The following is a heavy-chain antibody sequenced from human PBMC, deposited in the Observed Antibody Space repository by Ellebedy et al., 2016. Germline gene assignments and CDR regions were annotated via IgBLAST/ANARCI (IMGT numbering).Heavy chain of an antibody. CDR3: AKWNGGWYAFEV. V-gene: IGHV3-21*04. CDR2: ISTTATYI. J-gene: IGHJ3*01. CDR1: GFTFSNFA. D-gene: IGHD6-19*01. Sequence: GGSLRLSCAASGFTFSNFAMSWVRQAPGKGLEWVSSISTTATYIYYADSVKGRFTISRDNAKNSLWLQMDSLRTVDTAVYYCAKWNGGWYAFEVWGQGTMVTVSS.